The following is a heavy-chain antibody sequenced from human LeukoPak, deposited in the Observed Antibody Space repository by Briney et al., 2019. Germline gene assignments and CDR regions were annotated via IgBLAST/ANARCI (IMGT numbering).Heavy chain of an antibody. V-gene: IGHV3-48*03. CDR2: ISSSGSTI. J-gene: IGHJ6*03. Sequence: GGSLRLSCAASGFTFSSYEMNWVRQAPGKGLEWVSYISSSGSTIYYADSVKGRFTISRDNAKNSLYLQMNSLRAEDTAVYYCARDSGYSSSWTGDYYYYYYMDVWGKGTTVTVSS. CDR1: GFTFSSYE. D-gene: IGHD6-13*01. CDR3: ARDSGYSSSWTGDYYYYYYMDV.